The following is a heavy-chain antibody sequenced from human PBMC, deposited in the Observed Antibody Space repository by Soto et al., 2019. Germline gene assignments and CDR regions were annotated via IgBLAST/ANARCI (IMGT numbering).Heavy chain of an antibody. CDR3: ATLFDP. J-gene: IGHJ5*02. CDR2: ISWNSGSI. Sequence: GGSLRLSCAASGFTFDDYAMHWVRQAPGKGLEWVSGISWNSGSIGYADSVKGRFTISRDNAKNSLCLQMNSLRAEDTALYYCATLFDPWGQGTLVTVSS. V-gene: IGHV3-9*01. D-gene: IGHD2-15*01. CDR1: GFTFDDYA.